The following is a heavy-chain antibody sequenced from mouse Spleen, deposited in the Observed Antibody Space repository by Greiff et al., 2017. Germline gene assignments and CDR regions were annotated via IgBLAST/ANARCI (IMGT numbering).Heavy chain of an antibody. CDR1: GFTFSDYG. CDR3: ARGVLYYFDY. V-gene: IGHV5-17*01. Sequence: DVMLVASGGGLVKPGGSLKLSCAASGFTFSDYGMHWVRQAPEKGLEWVAYISSGSSTIYYADTVKGRFTISRDNAKNTLFLQMTSLRSEDTAMYYCARGVLYYFDYWGQGTTLTVSS. J-gene: IGHJ2*01. CDR2: ISSGSSTI.